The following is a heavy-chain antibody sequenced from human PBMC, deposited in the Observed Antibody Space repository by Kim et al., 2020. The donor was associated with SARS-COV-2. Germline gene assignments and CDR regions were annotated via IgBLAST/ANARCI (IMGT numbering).Heavy chain of an antibody. Sequence: GGSLRLSCAASGFTFSSYAMHWVRQAPGKGLEWVAVISYDGRNKYYADSVKGRFTISRDNSKNTLYLQMNSLRAEDTAVYYCARASHGHYLDWFDPWGQGTLVTVSS. D-gene: IGHD1-26*01. V-gene: IGHV3-30*04. CDR1: GFTFSSYA. CDR3: ARASHGHYLDWFDP. J-gene: IGHJ5*02. CDR2: ISYDGRNK.